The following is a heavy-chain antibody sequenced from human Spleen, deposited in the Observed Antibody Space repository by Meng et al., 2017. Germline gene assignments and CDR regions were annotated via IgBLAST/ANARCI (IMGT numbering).Heavy chain of an antibody. J-gene: IGHJ3*02. D-gene: IGHD2-15*01. CDR1: GYTFTSYG. V-gene: IGHV1-69*06. CDR3: ARAEYCSGGSCYPDAFDI. Sequence: SVKVSCKTTGYTFTSYGIGWLRQAPGQGLEWMGGIIPIFGTANYAQKFQGRVTITADKSTSTAYMELSSLRSEDTAVYYCARAEYCSGGSCYPDAFDIWGQGTMVTVSS. CDR2: IIPIFGTA.